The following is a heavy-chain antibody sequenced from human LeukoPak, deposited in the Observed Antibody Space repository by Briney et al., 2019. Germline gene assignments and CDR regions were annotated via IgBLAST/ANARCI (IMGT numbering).Heavy chain of an antibody. V-gene: IGHV4-39*01. Sequence: SETLSLTCTVSGGSISSSSYYWGWLRQPPGKGLEWIGSIYYSGSTYYNPSLKSRVTISVDTSKNQFSLKLSSVTAADTAVYYCARKSIAARWDWGQGTLVTVSS. CDR2: IYYSGST. D-gene: IGHD6-6*01. J-gene: IGHJ4*02. CDR3: ARKSIAARWD. CDR1: GGSISSSSYY.